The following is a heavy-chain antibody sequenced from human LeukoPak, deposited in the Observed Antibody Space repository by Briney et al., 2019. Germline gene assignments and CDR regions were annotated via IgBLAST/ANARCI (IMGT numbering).Heavy chain of an antibody. J-gene: IGHJ5*02. CDR1: GFTFSDSY. CDR3: ARGHTILTS. D-gene: IGHD3-9*01. V-gene: IGHV3-11*05. Sequence: GGSLRLSCAVSGFTFSDSYMSWIRQAPGKGLEWVSYISSSSSDTNYGDSVKGRFTISRDNAKKSLYLQMSSLRAEDTAIYYCARGHTILTSWGQGTLVTVSS. CDR2: ISSSSSDT.